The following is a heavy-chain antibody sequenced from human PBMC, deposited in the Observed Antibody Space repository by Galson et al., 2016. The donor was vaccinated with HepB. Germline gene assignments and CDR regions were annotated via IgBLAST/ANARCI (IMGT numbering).Heavy chain of an antibody. Sequence: SLRLSCAVSGLSFSDYYMGWIRQAPGKGLEWVSYISGSSTRTNHGDSMKGRFTISRDNAKNSVYLQMNSLRAEDTAVYYCATSGNYFLSPFDYWGQGALVTVSS. D-gene: IGHD3-22*01. CDR2: ISGSSTRT. J-gene: IGHJ4*02. CDR1: GLSFSDYY. V-gene: IGHV3-11*03. CDR3: ATSGNYFLSPFDY.